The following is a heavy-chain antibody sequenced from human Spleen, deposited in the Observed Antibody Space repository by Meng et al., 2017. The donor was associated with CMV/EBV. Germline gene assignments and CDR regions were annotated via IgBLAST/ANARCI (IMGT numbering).Heavy chain of an antibody. J-gene: IGHJ6*02. CDR1: GGSFSGYY. CDR3: ARDIAAAGTVRRHYYHYGMDV. V-gene: IGHV4-34*01. D-gene: IGHD6-13*01. Sequence: SETLSLTCAVYGGSFSGYYWSWIRQPPGKGLEWIGEINHSGSTNYNPSLKSRVTISVDTSKNQFSLKLSSVTAEDTAVYYCARDIAAAGTVRRHYYHYGMDVWGQGTTVTVSS. CDR2: INHSGST.